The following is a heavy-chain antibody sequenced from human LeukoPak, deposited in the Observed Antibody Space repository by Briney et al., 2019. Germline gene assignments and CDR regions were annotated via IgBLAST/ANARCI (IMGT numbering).Heavy chain of an antibody. D-gene: IGHD3-3*01. J-gene: IGHJ6*03. CDR3: ARAGPYDFWSTQNYMDV. CDR2: IDHTGST. Sequence: PSETLSLTCTVSDDSITIYYWTWIRQPPGKGLEWIGYIDHTGSTNYNPSLNSRVTISRDTSKNQFSLKLSSVTAADTAVYYCARAGPYDFWSTQNYMDVWGKGTTVTVSS. CDR1: DDSITIYY. V-gene: IGHV4-59*12.